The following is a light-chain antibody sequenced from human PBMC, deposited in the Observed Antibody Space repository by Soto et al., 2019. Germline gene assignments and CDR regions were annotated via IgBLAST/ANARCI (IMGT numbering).Light chain of an antibody. V-gene: IGKV3-11*01. Sequence: EVLLTQSPATLSLSPWERATLSCRASESVGNYVAWYQHKPGQGPRLLMYDTSDRATGVPARFSGSGSGTDFTLTISGLENEDVVVYYCQQRNDWTWTFGQGTKVDIK. CDR2: DTS. J-gene: IGKJ1*01. CDR1: ESVGNY. CDR3: QQRNDWTWT.